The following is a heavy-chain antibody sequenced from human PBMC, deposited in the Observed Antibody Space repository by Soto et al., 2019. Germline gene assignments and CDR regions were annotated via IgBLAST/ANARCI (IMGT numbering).Heavy chain of an antibody. V-gene: IGHV1-69*01. CDR3: ARVGTPLGTAGWFDP. CDR2: LIPVLGTT. D-gene: IGHD2-8*02. Sequence: QLQLVQSGAEVKKPGSSVKVSCKASGGTLSTYAVTWVRQAPGQGLEWMGGLIPVLGTTTYAPKFQDRITITADESTNTAYLEVNSLRSEDTAVYYCARVGTPLGTAGWFDPWGQGTLVTVSS. J-gene: IGHJ5*02. CDR1: GGTLSTYA.